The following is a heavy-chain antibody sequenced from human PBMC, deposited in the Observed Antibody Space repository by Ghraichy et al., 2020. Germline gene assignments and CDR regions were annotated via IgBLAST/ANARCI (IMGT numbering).Heavy chain of an antibody. CDR1: GFTFSSYS. CDR3: ARGKHGGDWYYYYYGMDV. D-gene: IGHD2-21*01. J-gene: IGHJ6*02. Sequence: GGSLRLSCAASGFTFSSYSMNWVRQAPGKGLEWVSSISSSSSYIYYADSVKGRFTISRDNAKNSLYLQMNSLRAEDTAVYYCARGKHGGDWYYYYYGMDVWGQGTTVTVSS. V-gene: IGHV3-21*01. CDR2: ISSSSSYI.